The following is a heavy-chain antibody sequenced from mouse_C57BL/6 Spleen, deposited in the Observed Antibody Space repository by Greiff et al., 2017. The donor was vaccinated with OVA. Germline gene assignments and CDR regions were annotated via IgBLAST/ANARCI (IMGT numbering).Heavy chain of an antibody. V-gene: IGHV1-64*01. J-gene: IGHJ4*01. D-gene: IGHD1-1*01. Sequence: QVQLQQPGAELVKPGASVKLSCKASGYTFTSYWMHWVKQRPGQGLEWIGMIHPNSGSTNYNEKFKSKATLTVDKSSSTAYMQLSSLTSEDSAVYYCARRHYYGSSGYAMDYWGQGTSVTVSS. CDR2: IHPNSGST. CDR1: GYTFTSYW. CDR3: ARRHYYGSSGYAMDY.